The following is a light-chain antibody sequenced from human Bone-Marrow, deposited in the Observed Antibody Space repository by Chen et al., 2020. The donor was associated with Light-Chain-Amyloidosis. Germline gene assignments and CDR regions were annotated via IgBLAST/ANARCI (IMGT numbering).Light chain of an antibody. Sequence: EIVLTQSPGTLSLSPGEGANLSCRASQTISSNYLTGYQQKFGQAPRLLIYGSSSRATGIPDRFTGIGSGTDFTLTINRLEPEDFAMYYCQQYGTSPLTFGGGTKVEIK. J-gene: IGKJ4*01. CDR2: GSS. CDR3: QQYGTSPLT. V-gene: IGKV3-20*01. CDR1: QTISSNY.